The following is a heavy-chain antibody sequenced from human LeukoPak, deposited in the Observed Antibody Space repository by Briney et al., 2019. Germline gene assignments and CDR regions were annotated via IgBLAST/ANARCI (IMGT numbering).Heavy chain of an antibody. CDR2: INHSGST. CDR3: ARVPRTTMVRGVIITYNWFDP. J-gene: IGHJ5*02. V-gene: IGHV4-34*01. D-gene: IGHD3-10*01. CDR1: GGSFSGYY. Sequence: SETLSLTCAVYGGSFSGYYWSWIRQPPGKGLEWIGEINHSGSTNYNPSPKSRVTISVDTSKNQFSLKLSSVTAADTAVYYCARVPRTTMVRGVIITYNWFDPWGQGTLVTVSS.